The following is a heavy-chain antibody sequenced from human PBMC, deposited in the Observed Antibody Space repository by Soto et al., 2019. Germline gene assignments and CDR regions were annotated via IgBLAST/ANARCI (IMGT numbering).Heavy chain of an antibody. CDR2: IYPGDSDT. D-gene: IGHD3-22*01. J-gene: IGHJ4*02. CDR3: ARPSREYYYDTYYFDY. V-gene: IGHV5-51*01. Sequence: EVQLVQSGAEVKKPGESLKISCKGSGYSFTSYWIGWVRQMPGKGLEWMGIIYPGDSDTRYSPSFQGQVTISADKSISTAYLQWSSLKASDTAMYYCARPSREYYYDTYYFDYWGQGTLVTVSS. CDR1: GYSFTSYW.